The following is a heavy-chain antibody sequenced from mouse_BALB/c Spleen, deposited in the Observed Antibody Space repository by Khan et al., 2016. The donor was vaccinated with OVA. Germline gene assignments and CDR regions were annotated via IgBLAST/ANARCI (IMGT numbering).Heavy chain of an antibody. Sequence: EVQLQESGPGLVKPSQSLSLTCTVTGYSITSDYAWNWIRQFPGNKLEWMGYITYSCSTSYNPSFKSRISISRDTSKNQFFLQLNSVTTEDTATYFCGRRSVWGAGTTVTVSS. CDR3: GRRSV. CDR2: ITYSCST. J-gene: IGHJ1*01. V-gene: IGHV3-2*02. CDR1: GYSITSDYA.